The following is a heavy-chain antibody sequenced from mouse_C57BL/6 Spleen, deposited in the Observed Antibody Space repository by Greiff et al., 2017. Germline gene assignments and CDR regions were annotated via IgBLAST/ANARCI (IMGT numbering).Heavy chain of an antibody. CDR2: IDPSDSYT. CDR1: GYTFNSYW. CDR3: ARLYGRRAWFAY. J-gene: IGHJ3*01. V-gene: IGHV1-69*01. D-gene: IGHD1-1*01. Sequence: QVQLQQPGAELVMPGASVKLSCKASGYTFNSYWLHWVKQRPGQGLEWIGEIDPSDSYTNSNQKVKGKSTLTVDKSSSTAYMQLSSLTSEDPAVYYCARLYGRRAWFAYWGQGTLVTVSA.